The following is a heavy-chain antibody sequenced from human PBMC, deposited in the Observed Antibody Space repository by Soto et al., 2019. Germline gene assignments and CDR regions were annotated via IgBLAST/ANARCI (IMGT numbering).Heavy chain of an antibody. CDR2: ISTTSFTI. CDR3: ARDRCYDGTCYSASDY. J-gene: IGHJ4*02. CDR1: GFSFSTYN. D-gene: IGHD2-15*01. Sequence: PXGSLKLCCAAAGFSFSTYNMDWVRQAPGKGPEWIAYISTTSFTIYYAGSVKGRFTISRDNDRNSLFLEMKSLRDEDTAVYYCARDRCYDGTCYSASDYWGQGTLVTVSS. V-gene: IGHV3-48*02.